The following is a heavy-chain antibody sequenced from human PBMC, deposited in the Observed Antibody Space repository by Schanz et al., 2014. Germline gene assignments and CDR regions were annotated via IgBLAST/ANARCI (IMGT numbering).Heavy chain of an antibody. CDR2: IYINSGST. J-gene: IGHJ5*02. CDR3: ARGRARQLVHWFDP. D-gene: IGHD6-13*01. CDR1: GFSVSTNY. Sequence: EVQLVESGGGLIQPGGSLRLSCAVSGFSVSTNYMSWVRQAPGKGLEWVSSIYINSGSTNYADSVKGRFIISRDNARYSLYLEMNSLRAEDTAVYYCARGRARQLVHWFDPWGQGTLVTVSS. V-gene: IGHV3-53*01.